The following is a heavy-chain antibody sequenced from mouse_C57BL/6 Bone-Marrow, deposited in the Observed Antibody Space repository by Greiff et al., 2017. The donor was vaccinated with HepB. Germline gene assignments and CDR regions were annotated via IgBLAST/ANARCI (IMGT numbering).Heavy chain of an antibody. Sequence: QVQLQQPGAELVKPGASVKLSCKASGYTFTSYWMHWVKQRPGRGLEWIGRIDPNSGGTKYNEKFTSKATLTVDKASSTAYRQLSSLTTEDSAVYCCARGDHIYDYGSALYFDVWGTGTTVTVAS. J-gene: IGHJ1*03. CDR2: IDPNSGGT. V-gene: IGHV1-72*01. CDR1: GYTFTSYW. D-gene: IGHD1-1*01. CDR3: ARGDHIYDYGSALYFDV.